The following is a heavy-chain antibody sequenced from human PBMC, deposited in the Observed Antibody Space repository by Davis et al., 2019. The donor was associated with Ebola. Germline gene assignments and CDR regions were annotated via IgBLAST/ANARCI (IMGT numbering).Heavy chain of an antibody. CDR3: AKDRERVVPAWGYMDV. V-gene: IGHV3-73*01. CDR2: IRTRTNNYSK. D-gene: IGHD2-2*01. J-gene: IGHJ6*03. CDR1: GFTFSVSA. Sequence: GESLKISCAASGFTFSVSAIHWVRQASGKGLEWVARIRTRTNNYSKVYAASVKGRFTISRDNSKNTLYLQMNSLRAEDTAVYYCAKDRERVVPAWGYMDVWGKGTTVTVSS.